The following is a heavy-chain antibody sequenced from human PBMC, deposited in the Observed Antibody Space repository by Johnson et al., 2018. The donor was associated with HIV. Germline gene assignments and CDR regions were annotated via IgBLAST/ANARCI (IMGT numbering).Heavy chain of an antibody. CDR3: SSDAFDI. D-gene: IGHD6-6*01. CDR2: IKSKTDGGTT. Sequence: VQLVESGGGVVQPGRSLRLSCAASGFTFSSYAMHWVRQAPGKGLEWVGRIKSKTDGGTTDYAAPVKGRFTISRDDSKNTLYLQMNSLKTEDTAVYLCSSDAFDIWGQGTMVTVSS. CDR1: GFTFSSYA. V-gene: IGHV3-15*01. J-gene: IGHJ3*02.